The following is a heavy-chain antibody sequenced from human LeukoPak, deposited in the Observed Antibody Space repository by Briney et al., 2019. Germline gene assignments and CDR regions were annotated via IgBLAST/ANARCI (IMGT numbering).Heavy chain of an antibody. CDR2: LIPILGIE. D-gene: IGHD4-17*01. CDR3: AGVMGGYGDYDYYFGMDV. V-gene: IGHV1-69*02. Sequence: GASVKVSCKASGGTFSSYTISWVRQAPGQGLEWMGRLIPILGIENSAQKFQGRVTITADKSTSTAYTELSSLRSEDPAVYYCAGVMGGYGDYDYYFGMDVWGQGTTVTVSS. J-gene: IGHJ6*02. CDR1: GGTFSSYT.